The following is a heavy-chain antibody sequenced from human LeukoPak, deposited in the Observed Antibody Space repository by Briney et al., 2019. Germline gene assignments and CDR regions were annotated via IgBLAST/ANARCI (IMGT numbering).Heavy chain of an antibody. Sequence: GESLKISWKGSGYSFTSYWIGWVRQMPGKGLEWMGIIYPGDSDTRYSPSFQGQVTISADKSISTAYLQWSSLKASDTAMYFCARRRYDILPGYLTTTDYWGQGTLVTVSS. J-gene: IGHJ4*02. V-gene: IGHV5-51*01. D-gene: IGHD3-9*01. CDR2: IYPGDSDT. CDR1: GYSFTSYW. CDR3: ARRRYDILPGYLTTTDY.